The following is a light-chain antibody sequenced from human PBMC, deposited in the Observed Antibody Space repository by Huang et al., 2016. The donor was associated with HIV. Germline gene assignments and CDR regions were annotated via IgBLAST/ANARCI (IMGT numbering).Light chain of an antibody. V-gene: IGKV3-15*01. CDR1: QSVSSN. J-gene: IGKJ3*01. CDR3: QQYNNWPPAT. Sequence: EIVMTQSPATLSVSPGERASQSVSSNLAWYQQKPGQAPRLLIYVASTRATGIPARCSGSGSGTEFTLTISSRQSEDCAVYYCQQYNNWPPATCGPGTKVDIK. CDR2: VAS.